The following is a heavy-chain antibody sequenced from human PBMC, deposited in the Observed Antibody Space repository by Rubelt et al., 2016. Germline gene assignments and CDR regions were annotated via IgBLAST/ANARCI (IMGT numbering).Heavy chain of an antibody. J-gene: IGHJ4*02. V-gene: IGHV3-23*04. D-gene: IGHD2-15*01. CDR3: AKRSAAGTYYFDD. CDR1: GFTFSDYA. CDR2: ISGSGDST. Sequence: DVQLEESGGRLVQPGGSLKLSCTASGFTFSDYAMTWVRQAPGKGLEWVSSISGSGDSTSYADSVKGRFTVSRDNSKNTLYLQMSSLRVEDTAVYYCAKRSAAGTYYFDDWGQGTLVTVSS.